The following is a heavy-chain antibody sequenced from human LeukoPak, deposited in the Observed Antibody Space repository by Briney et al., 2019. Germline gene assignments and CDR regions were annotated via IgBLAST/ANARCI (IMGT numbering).Heavy chain of an antibody. CDR2: IYYSGST. J-gene: IGHJ5*02. CDR1: GGSISSSSYY. V-gene: IGHV4-39*07. Sequence: PSETLSLTCTVSGGSISSSSYYWGWIRQPPGKGLEWIGSIYYSGSTYYNPSLKSRVTISVDTSKNQFSLKLSSVTAADTAVYYCARDKAFYDFWSGYSPGGWFDPWGQGTLVTVSS. CDR3: ARDKAFYDFWSGYSPGGWFDP. D-gene: IGHD3-3*01.